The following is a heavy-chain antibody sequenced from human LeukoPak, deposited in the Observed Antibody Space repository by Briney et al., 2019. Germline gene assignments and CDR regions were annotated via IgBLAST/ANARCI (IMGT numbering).Heavy chain of an antibody. CDR3: ARDHRQYYYGSGSYYKGGWFDP. Sequence: PSETLSLTCAVYGGSFSGYYWSWIRQPPGKGLEWIGEINHSGSTNYNPSLKSRVTISVDKSKNQFSLKLSSVTAADTAVYYCARDHRQYYYGSGSYYKGGWFDPWGQGTLVTVSS. V-gene: IGHV4-34*01. CDR1: GGSFSGYY. J-gene: IGHJ5*02. D-gene: IGHD3-10*01. CDR2: INHSGST.